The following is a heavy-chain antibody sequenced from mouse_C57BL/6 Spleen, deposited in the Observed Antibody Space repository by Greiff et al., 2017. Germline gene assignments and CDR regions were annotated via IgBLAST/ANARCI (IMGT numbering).Heavy chain of an antibody. CDR2: INPNNGGT. CDR3: ARMSDYDGGYAMDY. CDR1: GYTFTDYY. V-gene: IGHV1-26*01. Sequence: EVQLQQSGPELVKPGASVKISCKASGYTFTDYYMNWVKQSHGKSLEWIGDINPNNGGTSYNQKFKGKATLTVDKSSSTAYMELRSLTSEDSAVYYCARMSDYDGGYAMDYWGQGTSVTVSS. D-gene: IGHD2-4*01. J-gene: IGHJ4*01.